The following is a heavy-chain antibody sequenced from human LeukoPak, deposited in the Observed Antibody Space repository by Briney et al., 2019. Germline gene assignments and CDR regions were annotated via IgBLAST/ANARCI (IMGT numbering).Heavy chain of an antibody. D-gene: IGHD3-3*01. CDR2: ISSSSSTI. J-gene: IGHJ5*02. CDR1: GFTFSSYS. V-gene: IGHV3-48*02. Sequence: GGSLRLSCAASGFTFSSYSMNWVRQAPGKGLEWVSYISSSSSTIYYADSVKGRFTISRDNAKNSLYLQMNSLRDEDTAVYYCARAPYYDFWSGYSIGVNWFDPWGQGTLVTVSS. CDR3: ARAPYYDFWSGYSIGVNWFDP.